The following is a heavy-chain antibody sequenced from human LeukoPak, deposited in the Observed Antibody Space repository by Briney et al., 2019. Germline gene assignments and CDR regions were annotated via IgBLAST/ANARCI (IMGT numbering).Heavy chain of an antibody. D-gene: IGHD6-6*01. Sequence: PGGSLRLSCAASGFTFSGSAVHWVRQASGKGLEWVGRIRSKANSYATAYAASVKGRFTISRDDSKNTAYLQMNSLKTEDTAVYYCTRHMYSSSSNWFDPWGQGTLVTVSS. CDR3: TRHMYSSSSNWFDP. CDR2: IRSKANSYAT. V-gene: IGHV3-73*01. CDR1: GFTFSGSA. J-gene: IGHJ5*02.